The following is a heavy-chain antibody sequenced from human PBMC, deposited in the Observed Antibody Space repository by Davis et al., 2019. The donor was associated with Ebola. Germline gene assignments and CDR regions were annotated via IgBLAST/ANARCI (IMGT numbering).Heavy chain of an antibody. CDR3: ASGDSSGWYAY. V-gene: IGHV4-59*08. CDR1: GGSISSYY. Sequence: SETLSLTCTVSGGSISSYYWSWIRQPPGRGLEWIGYIYYSGSTNYNPSLKSRVTIAVDTSKNQFSLKLSSVTAADTAVYYCASGDSSGWYAYWGQGTLVTVSS. D-gene: IGHD6-19*01. CDR2: IYYSGST. J-gene: IGHJ4*02.